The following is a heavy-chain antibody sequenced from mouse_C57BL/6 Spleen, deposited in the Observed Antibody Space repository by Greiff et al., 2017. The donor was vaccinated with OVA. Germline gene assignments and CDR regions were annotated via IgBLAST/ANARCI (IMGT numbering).Heavy chain of an antibody. J-gene: IGHJ1*03. CDR2: IDPNSGGT. D-gene: IGHD2-3*01. V-gene: IGHV1-72*01. Sequence: QVQLQQPGAELVKPGASVKLSCKASGYTFTSYWMHWVKQRPGRGLEWIGRIDPNSGGTKYNEKFKSKATLTVDKPSSPAYMQLSSLTCEESAVYYCARERDDGYYGYFDVWGTGTTVTVSS. CDR1: GYTFTSYW. CDR3: ARERDDGYYGYFDV.